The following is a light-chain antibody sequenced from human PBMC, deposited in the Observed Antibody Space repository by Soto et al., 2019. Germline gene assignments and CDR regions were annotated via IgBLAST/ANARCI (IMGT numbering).Light chain of an antibody. J-gene: IGLJ2*01. CDR1: SSDVGSYNL. CDR3: CSYAGSSTFVV. CDR2: EFS. V-gene: IGLV2-23*02. Sequence: QSALTQPASVSGSPGQSITISCTGTSSDVGSYNLVSWYQQHPGKAPKIMSSEFSKRPSGVSNRFSGSKSGNTASLTISGLQAEDEDEYYCCSYAGSSTFVVFGGGTKLTVL.